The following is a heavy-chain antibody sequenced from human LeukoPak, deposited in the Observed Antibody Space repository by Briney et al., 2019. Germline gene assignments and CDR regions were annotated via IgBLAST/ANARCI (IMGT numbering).Heavy chain of an antibody. CDR2: ISGNGGST. Sequence: GGSLRLSCVASVFSFSSYVMNWVRQAPGTGLEWVSAISGNGGSTYYADSVKGRFTISRDNSKNTLSLQMNSQRAEDTAVYYCAKGIELWLTYFDHWGQGTLVTASS. CDR1: VFSFSSYV. J-gene: IGHJ4*02. D-gene: IGHD5-18*01. CDR3: AKGIELWLTYFDH. V-gene: IGHV3-23*01.